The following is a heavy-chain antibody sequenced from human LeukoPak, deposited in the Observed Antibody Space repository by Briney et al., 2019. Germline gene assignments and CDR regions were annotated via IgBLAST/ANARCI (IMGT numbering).Heavy chain of an antibody. CDR1: GFTFSSFG. D-gene: IGHD3-10*01. CDR2: IATNGGSI. V-gene: IGHV3-64D*06. CDR3: VKASEYYDY. Sequence: GGSLRLSCSASGFTFSSFGMHWVRQAPGKGLEYVSSIATNGGSIVYADSVRGRFTISGDNSKNALYLQMSSLRPEDTAVYFCVKASEYYDYWGQGTLVTVSS. J-gene: IGHJ4*02.